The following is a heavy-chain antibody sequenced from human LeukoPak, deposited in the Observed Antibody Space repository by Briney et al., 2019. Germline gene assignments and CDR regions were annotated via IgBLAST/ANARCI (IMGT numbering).Heavy chain of an antibody. J-gene: IGHJ4*02. CDR2: FDVIDAKT. Sequence: GASVKVSCTVAGSSPTVLSLYRVRQAPGKGLEWMGGFDVIDAKTFYAQKFQGRVTMTEDSSTDTAYMELSSLRSDDTAFYYCAAGRPYSLLDYWGQGTLLTVSS. V-gene: IGHV1-24*01. CDR1: GSSPTVLS. CDR3: AAGRPYSLLDY. D-gene: IGHD5-18*01.